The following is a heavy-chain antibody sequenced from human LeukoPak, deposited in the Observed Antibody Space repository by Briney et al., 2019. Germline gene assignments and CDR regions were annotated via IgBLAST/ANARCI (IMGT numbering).Heavy chain of an antibody. CDR2: ISGSGGST. J-gene: IGHJ5*02. Sequence: GGSLRLSCAASGFTFSSYAMSWVRQAPGKGLEWVSAISGSGGSTYYADSVKGRFTISRDNAKNSLYLQMNSLRAEDTAVYYCARDRLTGEHHDSWFDPWGQGTLVTVSS. V-gene: IGHV3-23*01. CDR1: GFTFSSYA. CDR3: ARDRLTGEHHDSWFDP. D-gene: IGHD1-14*01.